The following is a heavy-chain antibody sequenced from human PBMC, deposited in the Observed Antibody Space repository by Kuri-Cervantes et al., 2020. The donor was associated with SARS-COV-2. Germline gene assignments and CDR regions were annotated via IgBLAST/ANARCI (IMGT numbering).Heavy chain of an antibody. J-gene: IGHJ4*02. V-gene: IGHV4-34*01. Sequence: SQTLSLTCAIYGGSLSGSYWSWIRQSPGKRLEWIGEVNHNGGANYNPSLKSRVTMSIDTSRNQFSLKLSSVTAADTAVYYCARGLWNGLHENWGQGTLVTVSS. CDR1: GGSLSGSY. CDR3: ARGLWNGLHEN. CDR2: VNHNGGA. D-gene: IGHD3-3*01.